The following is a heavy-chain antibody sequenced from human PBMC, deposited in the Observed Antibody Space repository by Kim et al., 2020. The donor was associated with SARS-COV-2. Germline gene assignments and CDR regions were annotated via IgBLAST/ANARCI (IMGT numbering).Heavy chain of an antibody. V-gene: IGHV3-23*01. CDR3: AKGYRAGTNWYFDY. D-gene: IGHD2-15*01. CDR2: FGSGGVNT. J-gene: IGHJ4*02. Sequence: GGSLRLSCATSGFTFTSNAISWVRQAPGKGLEWVSGFGSGGVNTYYADSMEGRFTISRDNSKNTVYLQMNSLRAEDTAVYYCAKGYRAGTNWYFDYWGQGTQVTVSS. CDR1: GFTFTSNA.